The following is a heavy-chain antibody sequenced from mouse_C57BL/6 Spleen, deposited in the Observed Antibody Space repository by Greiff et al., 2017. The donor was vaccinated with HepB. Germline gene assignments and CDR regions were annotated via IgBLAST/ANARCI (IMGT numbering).Heavy chain of an antibody. CDR2: IYPGSGNT. CDR3: GRKGEGEDVDY. J-gene: IGHJ2*01. Sequence: QVQLKESGAELVRPGASVKLSCKASGYTFTDYYINWVKQRPGQGLEWIARIYPGSGNTYYNEKFKGKATLTAEKSSSTAYMQLSSLTSEDSAVYGGGRKGEGEDVDYWGQGTTLTVAA. V-gene: IGHV1-76*01. CDR1: GYTFTDYY.